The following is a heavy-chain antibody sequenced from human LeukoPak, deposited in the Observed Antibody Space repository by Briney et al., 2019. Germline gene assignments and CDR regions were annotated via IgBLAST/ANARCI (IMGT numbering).Heavy chain of an antibody. CDR1: GGSFSGYY. CDR2: INHSGST. V-gene: IGHV4-34*01. Sequence: SETLSLTCAVYGGSFSGYYWSWIRQPPGKGLEWIGEINHSGSTNYNPSLKSRVTISVDTSKNQFSLKLSSVTAADTAVYYCASTYYDFWSGYPYAFDIWGQGTMVTVSS. CDR3: ASTYYDFWSGYPYAFDI. D-gene: IGHD3-3*01. J-gene: IGHJ3*02.